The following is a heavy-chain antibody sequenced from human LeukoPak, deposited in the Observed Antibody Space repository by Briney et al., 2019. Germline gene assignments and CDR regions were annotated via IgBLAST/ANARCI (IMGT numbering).Heavy chain of an antibody. J-gene: IGHJ6*03. CDR3: AKTGFQWGYYYSWTS. CDR2: IRNDGSNK. V-gene: IGHV3-30*02. D-gene: IGHD1-14*01. CDR1: GFTFSDYA. Sequence: PGGSLRLSCAASGFTFSDYAMHWVRQAPGKGLEWVAFIRNDGSNKYYADSVKGRFTISRDNSKNTLYLQMNSLRAEDTAVYYCAKTGFQWGYYYSWTSGAKGPRSPSP.